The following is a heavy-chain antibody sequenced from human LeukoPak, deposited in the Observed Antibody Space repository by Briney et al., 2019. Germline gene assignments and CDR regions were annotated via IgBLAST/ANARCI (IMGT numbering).Heavy chain of an antibody. CDR2: TYHSGST. J-gene: IGHJ3*02. V-gene: IGHV4-38-2*02. CDR1: GYSISSGYY. Sequence: SETLSLTCAVSGYSISSGYYWGWIRQPPGKGLEWIGSTYHSGSTYYNPSLKSRVTISVDTSKNQFSLKLSSVTAADTAVYYCAREFGVETSCAFDIWGQGTMVTVSS. D-gene: IGHD1-1*01. CDR3: AREFGVETSCAFDI.